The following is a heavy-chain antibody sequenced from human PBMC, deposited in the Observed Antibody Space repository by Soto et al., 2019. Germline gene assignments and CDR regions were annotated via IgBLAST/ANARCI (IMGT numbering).Heavy chain of an antibody. CDR1: GDSISSGDYY. CDR3: ARDFKRYSSSPGPLEY. CDR2: IYYSGTT. Sequence: QVQLQESGPGLVQPSQTLSLTCTVSGDSISSGDYYWSWVRQSPGKGLEWIGCIYYSGTTYYNPSLATRLTMSVDTSKNQFSLRLSSVTAADTAMYFCARDFKRYSSSPGPLEYWCQGTLVTVSS. J-gene: IGHJ4*02. D-gene: IGHD6-6*01. V-gene: IGHV4-30-4*01.